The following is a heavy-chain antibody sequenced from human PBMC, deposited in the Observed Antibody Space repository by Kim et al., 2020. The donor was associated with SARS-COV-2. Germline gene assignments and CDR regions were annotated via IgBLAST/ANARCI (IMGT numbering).Heavy chain of an antibody. J-gene: IGHJ4*02. Sequence: SVKGRFTISRDNDKNSLYLQMNSLRAEDTALYYCARENYDILTGYLHFDYWGQGTLVTVSS. D-gene: IGHD3-9*01. CDR3: ARENYDILTGYLHFDY. V-gene: IGHV3-20*03.